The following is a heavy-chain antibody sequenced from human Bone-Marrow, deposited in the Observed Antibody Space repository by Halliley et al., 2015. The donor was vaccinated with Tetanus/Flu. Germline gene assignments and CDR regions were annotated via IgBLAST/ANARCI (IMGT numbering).Heavy chain of an antibody. J-gene: IGHJ3*01. CDR3: ARVRDFGEESWAFDV. CDR2: IYYSGST. Sequence: TLSLTCTVSGGSVSSGTYFWSWIRQPPGKGLEWIGGIYYSGSTNYNPSLKSRVTISGDTSKNQFSLKLNSVTAADTAIYYCARVRDFGEESWAFDVWGQGTMVTVSS. CDR1: GGSVSSGTYF. V-gene: IGHV4-61*01. D-gene: IGHD4-17*01.